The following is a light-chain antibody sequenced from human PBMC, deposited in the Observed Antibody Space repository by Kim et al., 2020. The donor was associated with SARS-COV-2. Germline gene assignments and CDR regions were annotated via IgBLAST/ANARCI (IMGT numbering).Light chain of an antibody. Sequence: ASVGDRVTITSRASQDIRNYVAWFQLKPGKAPKLLIYAASALQPGVPSRFSGSGSGTDFTLTVTSLQPEDVATYYCQKCDSAPWTFGQGTKVDIK. J-gene: IGKJ1*01. CDR3: QKCDSAPWT. CDR2: AAS. V-gene: IGKV1-27*01. CDR1: QDIRNY.